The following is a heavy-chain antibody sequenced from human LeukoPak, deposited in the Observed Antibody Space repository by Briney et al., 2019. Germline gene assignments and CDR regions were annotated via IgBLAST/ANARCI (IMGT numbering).Heavy chain of an antibody. CDR1: GFTFSSYG. CDR2: IRYDGIDK. J-gene: IGHJ4*02. V-gene: IGHV3-30*02. D-gene: IGHD3/OR15-3a*01. Sequence: QPGGSLRLSCAASGFTFSSYGMYWVRQAPGKGLEWVAFIRYDGIDKYYADSVKGRFTISRDNSKNALYLQMNSLRAEDTAAYYCAKDRTQWTLDYWGQGTLVTVSS. CDR3: AKDRTQWTLDY.